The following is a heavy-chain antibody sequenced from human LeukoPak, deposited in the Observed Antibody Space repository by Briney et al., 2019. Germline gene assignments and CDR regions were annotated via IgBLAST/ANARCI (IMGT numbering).Heavy chain of an antibody. D-gene: IGHD6-6*01. CDR2: ISTSGSTI. CDR3: ARVLGSSAPLPDY. Sequence: GGSLRLSCAASGFTFSSYEMNWVRQASGKGLEWVSYISTSGSTIYYADSVKGRFTISRDNSKNTLYLQMNSLRAEDTAVYYCARVLGSSAPLPDYWGQGTLVTVSS. J-gene: IGHJ4*02. V-gene: IGHV3-48*03. CDR1: GFTFSSYE.